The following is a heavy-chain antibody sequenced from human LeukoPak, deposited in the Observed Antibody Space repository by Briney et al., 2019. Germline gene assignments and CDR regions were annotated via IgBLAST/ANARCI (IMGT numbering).Heavy chain of an antibody. D-gene: IGHD6-13*01. CDR2: IYCSGST. CDR1: GGSISSGGYY. V-gene: IGHV4-31*03. CDR3: ASSKQLVLLFY. Sequence: SETLSLTCTVSGGSISSGGYYWSWIRQHPGKGLEWIGYIYCSGSTYYNPSLKSRVTISVDTSKNQFSLKLSSVTAADTAVYYCASSKQLVLLFYWGQGTLVTVSS. J-gene: IGHJ4*02.